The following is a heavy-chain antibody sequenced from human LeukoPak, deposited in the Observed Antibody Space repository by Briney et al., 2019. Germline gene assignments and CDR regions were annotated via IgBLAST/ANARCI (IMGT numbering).Heavy chain of an antibody. CDR3: ARARYCSGGSCYSNPYYYYYYMDV. Sequence: GGSLRLSCAASGFTFSSYAMHWVRQAPGKGLEWVAVISYDGSNKYYADSVKGRFTISRDNSKNTLYLQMNSLRAEDTAVYYCARARYCSGGSCYSNPYYYYYYMDVWGKGTTVTVSS. CDR2: ISYDGSNK. CDR1: GFTFSSYA. D-gene: IGHD2-15*01. J-gene: IGHJ6*03. V-gene: IGHV3-30-3*01.